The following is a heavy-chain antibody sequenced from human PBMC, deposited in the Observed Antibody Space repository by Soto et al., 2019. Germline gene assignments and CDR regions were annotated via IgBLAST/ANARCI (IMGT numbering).Heavy chain of an antibody. Sequence: SVKVSCKASGGTFSSYAISWVRQAPGQGLEWMGGIIPIFGTANYAQKFQGRVTITADKSTSTAYMELSSLRSEDTAVYYCAGSIVVVVAATQDDNWFDPWGREPWSPSPQ. CDR2: IIPIFGTA. V-gene: IGHV1-69*06. J-gene: IGHJ5*02. D-gene: IGHD2-15*01. CDR3: AGSIVVVVAATQDDNWFDP. CDR1: GGTFSSYA.